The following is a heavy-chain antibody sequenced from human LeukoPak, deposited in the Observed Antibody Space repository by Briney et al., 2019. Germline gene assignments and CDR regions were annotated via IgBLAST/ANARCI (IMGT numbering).Heavy chain of an antibody. Sequence: SETLSLTCRVSGASINSGSNYWGWIRQPPGKTLEWIGSIYSSGSTYYNPSLKSRVIIMIDTPKNHFSLTLSSVTAADTAVYYCARAYYYDSSGLDAFDIWGQGTMVTVSS. V-gene: IGHV4-39*02. CDR2: IYSSGST. CDR3: ARAYYYDSSGLDAFDI. CDR1: GASINSGSNY. D-gene: IGHD3-22*01. J-gene: IGHJ3*02.